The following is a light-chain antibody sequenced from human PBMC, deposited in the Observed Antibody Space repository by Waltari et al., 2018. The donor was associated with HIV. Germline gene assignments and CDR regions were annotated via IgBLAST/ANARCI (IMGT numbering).Light chain of an antibody. CDR1: QSVSSY. J-gene: IGKJ4*01. CDR3: QQRSNWPLT. Sequence: EIVLTQSPATLPLSPGERATLSCRASQSVSSYLAWYQQKPGQAPRLLNYDASNRATGIPARFSGSGSGTDFTLTISSLEPEDFAVYYCQQRSNWPLTFGGGTKVEIK. CDR2: DAS. V-gene: IGKV3-11*01.